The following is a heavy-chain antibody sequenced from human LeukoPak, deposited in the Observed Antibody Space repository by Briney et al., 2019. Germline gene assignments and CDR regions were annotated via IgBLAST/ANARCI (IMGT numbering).Heavy chain of an antibody. CDR2: ISSDGSNK. J-gene: IGHJ6*03. V-gene: IGHV3-30-3*01. CDR3: ARDGSGTYTYYMDV. CDR1: GFTFSSFA. D-gene: IGHD3-10*01. Sequence: PGGSLSLSCAASGFTFSSFAMHWVRQAPGKGLEWVAVISSDGSNKYYADSVKGRFTFSRDNSKNTLYLQVNSLGAEDTAVYYCARDGSGTYTYYMDVWGKGTTVTVSS.